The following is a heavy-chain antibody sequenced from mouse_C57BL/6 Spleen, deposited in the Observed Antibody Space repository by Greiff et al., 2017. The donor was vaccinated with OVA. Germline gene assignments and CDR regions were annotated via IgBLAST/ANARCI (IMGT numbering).Heavy chain of an antibody. V-gene: IGHV1-15*01. Sequence: QVQLQQSGAELVRPGASVTLSCKASGYTFTDYEMHWVKQTPVHGLEWIGAIDPETGGTAYNQKFKGKAILTADKSSSTAYMELRSLTSEDSAVYDCTKKGLYGSSYVGRFDVWGTGTTVTVSS. D-gene: IGHD1-1*01. CDR3: TKKGLYGSSYVGRFDV. CDR2: IDPETGGT. CDR1: GYTFTDYE. J-gene: IGHJ1*03.